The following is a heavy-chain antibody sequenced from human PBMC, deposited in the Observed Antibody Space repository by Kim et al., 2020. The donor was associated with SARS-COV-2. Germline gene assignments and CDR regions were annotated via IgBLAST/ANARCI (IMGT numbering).Heavy chain of an antibody. CDR3: AVASPNYYDSSEYFDY. J-gene: IGHJ4*02. Sequence: SVKGRFTISRDNSKNSLYLQMNSLRAEDTAVYYCAVASPNYYDSSEYFDYWGQGTLVTVSS. V-gene: IGHV3-30*03. D-gene: IGHD3-22*01.